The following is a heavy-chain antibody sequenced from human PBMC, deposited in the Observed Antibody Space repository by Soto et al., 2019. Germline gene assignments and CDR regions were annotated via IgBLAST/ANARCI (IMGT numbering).Heavy chain of an antibody. Sequence: QITLKESGPPLVKPTQTLTLTCTFPGFSFSSIGEGVGWIRQPPGKALEWLALIYWDDDKRYSPSLKSRLTITKDTYKNQVVLTMTNMDPVDTATYYCVQSRCGGDCLQSYSSHSYYGLDVWGQGTTVTVSS. CDR3: VQSRCGGDCLQSYSSHSYYGLDV. J-gene: IGHJ6*02. V-gene: IGHV2-5*02. CDR2: IYWDDDK. D-gene: IGHD2-21*02. CDR1: GFSFSSIGEG.